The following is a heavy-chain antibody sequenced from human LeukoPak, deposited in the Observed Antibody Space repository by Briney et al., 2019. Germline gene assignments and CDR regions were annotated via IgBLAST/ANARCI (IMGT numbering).Heavy chain of an antibody. CDR2: ISYDGSNK. CDR3: ARDTYYYDSSGYYRVQRWGYFDY. V-gene: IGHV3-30*15. CDR1: GFTFSSYA. Sequence: GRSLRLSCAASGFTFSSYAMHWVRQAPGEGLEWVAVISYDGSNKYYADSVKGRFTISRDNSKNTLYLQMSSLRAEDTAVYYCARDTYYYDSSGYYRVQRWGYFDYWGQGTLVTVSS. D-gene: IGHD3-22*01. J-gene: IGHJ4*02.